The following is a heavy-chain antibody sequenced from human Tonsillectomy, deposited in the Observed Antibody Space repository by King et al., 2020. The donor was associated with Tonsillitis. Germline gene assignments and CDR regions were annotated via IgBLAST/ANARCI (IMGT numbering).Heavy chain of an antibody. CDR3: ARDSYYGSEIYAFDI. Sequence: QLVQSGGGLVQPGGSLRLSCAASGFTVSSNYMSWVRQAPGKGLEWVSLIYSGGNTYNADSVKGRFTISRDNSKNTLYLQMNSLRAEDTAVYYCARDSYYGSEIYAFDIWGQGTMVTVSS. J-gene: IGHJ3*02. CDR1: GFTVSSNY. D-gene: IGHD3-10*01. CDR2: IYSGGNT. V-gene: IGHV3-66*01.